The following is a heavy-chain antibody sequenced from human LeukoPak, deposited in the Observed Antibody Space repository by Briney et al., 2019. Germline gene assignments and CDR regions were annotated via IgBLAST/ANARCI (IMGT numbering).Heavy chain of an antibody. D-gene: IGHD6-19*01. Sequence: PGGSLRLSCAASGFTFTDYAMGWVRQAPGQGLEWASTISASGRTTYYADSVRGRFAISRDNSKNTLSLQMSSLRAEDTAVYYCVKARTPYNSGFDYWGQGTLVAVSS. CDR2: ISASGRTT. V-gene: IGHV3-23*01. CDR3: VKARTPYNSGFDY. J-gene: IGHJ4*02. CDR1: GFTFTDYA.